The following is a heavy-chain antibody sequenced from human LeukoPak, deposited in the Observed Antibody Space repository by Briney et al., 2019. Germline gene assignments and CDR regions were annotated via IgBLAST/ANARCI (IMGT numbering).Heavy chain of an antibody. Sequence: GGSLRLPCTGSGFTFSRYIMNWVRQAPGEGLEWISYLSSSNSALYYADSVKGRFTISRDNAKNSLYLQMNSLRAEDTAVYYCARGYYLDYWGRGTLVTVSS. CDR2: LSSSNSAL. J-gene: IGHJ4*02. CDR1: GFTFSRYI. CDR3: ARGYYLDY. V-gene: IGHV3-48*04.